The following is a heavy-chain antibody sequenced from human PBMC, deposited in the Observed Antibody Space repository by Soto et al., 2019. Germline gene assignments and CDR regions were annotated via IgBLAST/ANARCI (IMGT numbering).Heavy chain of an antibody. V-gene: IGHV3-23*01. J-gene: IGHJ4*02. CDR2: ISGRGRAT. CDR1: GFTFGDYA. Sequence: PGGSLRLSCAASGFTFGDYAMSWVRQAPGQGLVWVSTISGRGRATYYADSVEGRFSISRDNSKNTMYLQMNTLRADDTAVYYCAKGPTNSNGGPSLVNYWGEGTMVTVSS. CDR3: AKGPTNSNGGPSLVNY. D-gene: IGHD4-17*01.